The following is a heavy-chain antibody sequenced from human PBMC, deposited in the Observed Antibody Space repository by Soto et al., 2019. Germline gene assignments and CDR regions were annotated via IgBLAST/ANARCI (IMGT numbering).Heavy chain of an antibody. V-gene: IGHV4-59*12. J-gene: IGHJ4*02. D-gene: IGHD5-18*01. CDR3: AREYTYGSNFFDC. Sequence: SETLSLTCTVSGGSISSYYWSWIRQPLGKGLEWIGYISHSGSTYYNPSLKSRVTISVDTSKNQFSLNLTSVTAADTAVYYCAREYTYGSNFFDCWGQGALVTVSS. CDR2: ISHSGST. CDR1: GGSISSYY.